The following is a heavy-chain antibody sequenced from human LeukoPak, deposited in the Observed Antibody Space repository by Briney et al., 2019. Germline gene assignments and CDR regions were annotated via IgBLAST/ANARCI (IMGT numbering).Heavy chain of an antibody. Sequence: PSETLSLTCTVSGGSISSYYWSWIRQPPGKGLEWIGYIYYSGSTNYNPSLKSRVTISVDTSKNQFSLKLSSVTAADTAVYYCVRRPISGSSGYYEDYWGQGTLVTVSS. CDR2: IYYSGST. CDR3: VRRPISGSSGYYEDY. J-gene: IGHJ4*02. CDR1: GGSISSYY. D-gene: IGHD3-22*01. V-gene: IGHV4-59*08.